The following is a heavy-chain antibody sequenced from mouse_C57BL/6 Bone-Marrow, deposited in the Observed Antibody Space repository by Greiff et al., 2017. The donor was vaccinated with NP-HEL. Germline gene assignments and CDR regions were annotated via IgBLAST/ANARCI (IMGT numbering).Heavy chain of an antibody. J-gene: IGHJ1*03. V-gene: IGHV3-6*01. D-gene: IGHD6-1*01. CDR2: ISYDGSN. Sequence: EVQVVESGPGLVKPSQSLSLTCSVTGYSITSGYYWNWIRQFPGNKLEWMGYISYDGSNNYNPSLKNRISITRDTSKNQFFLKLNSVTTEDTATYYCARDQELAHWYFDVWGTGTTVTVSS. CDR1: GYSITSGYY. CDR3: ARDQELAHWYFDV.